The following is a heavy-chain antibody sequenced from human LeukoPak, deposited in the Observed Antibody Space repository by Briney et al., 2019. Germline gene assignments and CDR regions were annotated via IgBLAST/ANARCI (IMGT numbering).Heavy chain of an antibody. CDR1: GFTFDDYA. Sequence: GGSLRLSCAASGFTFDDYAMHWVRQAPGKGLEWVSLISGDGGSTYYADSVKGRFTISRDNSKNSLYLQMNSLRTEDTALYYCAKDATWGWLRPVGDYFDYWGQGTLVTVSS. J-gene: IGHJ4*02. CDR3: AKDATWGWLRPVGDYFDY. CDR2: ISGDGGST. V-gene: IGHV3-43*02. D-gene: IGHD5-12*01.